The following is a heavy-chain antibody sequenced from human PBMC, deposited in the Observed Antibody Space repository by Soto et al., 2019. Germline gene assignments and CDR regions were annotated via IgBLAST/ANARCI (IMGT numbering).Heavy chain of an antibody. V-gene: IGHV1-69*13. J-gene: IGHJ4*02. CDR2: IIPIFGTA. CDR1: GGPFSSYA. D-gene: IGHD3-3*01. Sequence: ASVKVSCKSSGGPFSSYARSWVRQAPGQGLEWMGGIIPIFGTANYAQKFQGRVTITADESTSTAYMELSSLRSEDTAVYYCARARSGNSAPVYFDYWGQGTLVTVSS. CDR3: ARARSGNSAPVYFDY.